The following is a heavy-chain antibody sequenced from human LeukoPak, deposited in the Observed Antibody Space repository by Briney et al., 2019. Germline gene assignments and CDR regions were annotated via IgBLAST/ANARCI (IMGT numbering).Heavy chain of an antibody. CDR1: GFTFSSYA. CDR3: AKDPYYYGSGSYFVYFDY. D-gene: IGHD3-10*01. Sequence: GGSLRLSCAASGFTFSSYAMSWVRQAPGKGLEWVSAISGSGGSTYYADSVKGRFTISRDNSKNTLYRQMNSLRAEDTAVYYCAKDPYYYGSGSYFVYFDYWGQGTLVTVSS. V-gene: IGHV3-23*01. J-gene: IGHJ4*02. CDR2: ISGSGGST.